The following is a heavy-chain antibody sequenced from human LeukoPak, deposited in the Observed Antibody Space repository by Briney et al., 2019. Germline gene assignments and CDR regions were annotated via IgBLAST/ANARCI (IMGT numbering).Heavy chain of an antibody. CDR1: GFAFNTYW. J-gene: IGHJ5*02. Sequence: GGSLRLSCAASGFAFNTYWMSWVRQAPGKGLEWLSYISIGGTNTHYADSVKGRFTISRDNAKKSLYLEMNNLRAEDTAVYYCATDGAGFDTWGQGVLVTVSS. CDR3: ATDGAGFDT. CDR2: ISIGGTNT. V-gene: IGHV3-11*01.